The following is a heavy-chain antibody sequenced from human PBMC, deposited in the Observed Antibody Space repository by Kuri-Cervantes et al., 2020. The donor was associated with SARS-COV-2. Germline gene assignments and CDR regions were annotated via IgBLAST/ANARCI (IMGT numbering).Heavy chain of an antibody. Sequence: GESLKISCAASGFTFSSYGMHWVRQAPGKGLEWVAVISYDGSNKYYADSVKGRFTISRDNSKNTLYLQMNSLRAEDTAVYYCAKDSLLWFRETYYYYYGMDVWGQGTTVTVSS. V-gene: IGHV3-30*18. CDR3: AKDSLLWFRETYYYYYGMDV. J-gene: IGHJ6*02. D-gene: IGHD3-10*01. CDR2: ISYDGSNK. CDR1: GFTFSSYG.